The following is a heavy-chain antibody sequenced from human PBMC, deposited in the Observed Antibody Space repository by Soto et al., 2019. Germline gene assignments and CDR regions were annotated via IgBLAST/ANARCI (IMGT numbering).Heavy chain of an antibody. J-gene: IGHJ5*02. CDR1: GFTFSTYS. D-gene: IGHD2-8*02. CDR3: ASSWSLHEFDP. Sequence: GGSLRLCCAASGFTFSTYSMNWVRQAPGKGLEWVSYISSSGTTIYYADSVKGRFTISRDNAKNSLYLQMSSLRAEDTAVYYCASSWSLHEFDPRGQRTLVTGSS. V-gene: IGHV3-48*01. CDR2: ISSSGTTI.